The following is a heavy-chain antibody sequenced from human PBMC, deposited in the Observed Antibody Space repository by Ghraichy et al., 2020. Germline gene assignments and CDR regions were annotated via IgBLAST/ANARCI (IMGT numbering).Heavy chain of an antibody. CDR2: INGYNGHT. D-gene: IGHD2-15*01. Sequence: ASVKVSCKASGYTFTSYGISWVRQAPGQGLEWMGWINGYNGHTNYAQNVQGRVTMTTDTSTSTAYMELRSLRSDDAAVYYCAGDLEVVPATPIGDWGQRTLVTVSS. CDR1: GYTFTSYG. J-gene: IGHJ4*02. CDR3: AGDLEVVPATPIGD. V-gene: IGHV1-18*01.